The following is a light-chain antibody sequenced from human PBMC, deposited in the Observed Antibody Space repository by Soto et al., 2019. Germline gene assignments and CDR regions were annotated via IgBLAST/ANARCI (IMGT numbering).Light chain of an antibody. Sequence: QSVLTQPDSVSGSPGQSITISCTGTSSDVGGYKYVSWYQQHPGKAPKLMIYDVSKRPSGVPDRFSGSKSGNTASLTISGLQAEDEADYYCCSYAGSYTYVFGTGTKVTVL. CDR3: CSYAGSYTYV. CDR1: SSDVGGYKY. V-gene: IGLV2-11*01. J-gene: IGLJ1*01. CDR2: DVS.